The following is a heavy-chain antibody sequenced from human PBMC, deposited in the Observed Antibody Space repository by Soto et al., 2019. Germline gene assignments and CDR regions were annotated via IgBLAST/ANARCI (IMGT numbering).Heavy chain of an antibody. D-gene: IGHD4-17*01. CDR2: VYYSGST. CDR3: ARMATVATPAFDI. Sequence: SETLSLTCSVSGDSVSSGGYYWSWIRQPPGKGLEWIGYVYYSGSTSYNPSLETGVTISVDTSKNQFSLKLSSVTAADTAVYYCARMATVATPAFDIWGQGTMVTVS. CDR1: GDSVSSGGYY. V-gene: IGHV4-61*08. J-gene: IGHJ3*02.